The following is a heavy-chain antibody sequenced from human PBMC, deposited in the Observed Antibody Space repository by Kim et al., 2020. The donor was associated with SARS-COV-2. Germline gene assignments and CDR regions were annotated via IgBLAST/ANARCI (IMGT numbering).Heavy chain of an antibody. CDR1: GFDFDTHS. D-gene: IGHD2-2*01. Sequence: GGSLRLSCAASGFDFDTHSMNWVRQAPGKGLEWVSSIGGTTNYRYYADSVKGRFTISRDNAENSLFLQMNSVRAEDTAVYYCARGGYCSSTSCYFYYY. V-gene: IGHV3-21*01. CDR3: ARGGYCSSTSCYFYYY. CDR2: IGGTTNYR. J-gene: IGHJ6*01.